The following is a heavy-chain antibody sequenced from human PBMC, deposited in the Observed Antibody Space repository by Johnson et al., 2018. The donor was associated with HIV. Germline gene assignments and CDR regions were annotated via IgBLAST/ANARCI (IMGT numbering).Heavy chain of an antibody. D-gene: IGHD1-14*01. CDR3: AKEATDSAFDI. J-gene: IGHJ3*02. CDR1: GFTFSSYW. CDR2: ISWNSGSI. V-gene: IGHV3-9*01. Sequence: VQLVESGGGVVQPGRSLRLSCAASGFTFSSYWMSWVRQAPGKGLEWVSGISWNSGSIGYADSVKGRFTISRDNAKNSLYLQMNSLSAEDTALYYCAKEATDSAFDIWGQGTMVTVSS.